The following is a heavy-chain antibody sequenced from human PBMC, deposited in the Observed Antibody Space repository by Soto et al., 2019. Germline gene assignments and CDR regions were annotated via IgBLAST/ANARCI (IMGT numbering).Heavy chain of an antibody. CDR1: GFTFSSYA. D-gene: IGHD6-6*01. V-gene: IGHV3-23*01. Sequence: EVPLLESGGGLVQPGESLRLSCAASGFTFSSYAMSWVRQAPGKGLEWVSVIIGSDDSTYYADSVKGRFTISRDNSKNTLYLQMNSLRAEDTAVYYCAKRSSSSTFDYWGQGTLVTVSS. CDR3: AKRSSSSTFDY. CDR2: IIGSDDST. J-gene: IGHJ4*02.